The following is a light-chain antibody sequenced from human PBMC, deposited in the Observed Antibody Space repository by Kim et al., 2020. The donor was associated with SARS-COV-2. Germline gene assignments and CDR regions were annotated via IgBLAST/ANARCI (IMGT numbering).Light chain of an antibody. J-gene: IGKJ5*01. CDR2: ATS. CDR3: HQSVDTPRT. Sequence: EIVLTQSPDTLCLSPGERATLSCRASQTVRSTSLAWYQQNRGQAPRLLIHATSTRAPGIPDRFSGSGSATDFTLTINGLEPEDSAVYYCHQSVDTPRTFGQGTRLEIK. V-gene: IGKV3-20*01. CDR1: QTVRSTS.